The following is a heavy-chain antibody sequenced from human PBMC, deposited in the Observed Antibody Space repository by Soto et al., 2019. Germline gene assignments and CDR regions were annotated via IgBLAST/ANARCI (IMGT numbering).Heavy chain of an antibody. CDR2: IYTSGST. CDR1: GGSISSYY. Sequence: QVQLQESGPGLVKPSETLSLTCTVSGGSISSYYWSWIRQPAGKGLEWIGRIYTSGSTNYNPSLKSRVTMSVDTSKNQFSLKLSSVTAADTAVYYCARGSVLRFLEWLSPNYYYGMDVWGQGTTVTVSS. V-gene: IGHV4-4*07. J-gene: IGHJ6*02. CDR3: ARGSVLRFLEWLSPNYYYGMDV. D-gene: IGHD3-3*01.